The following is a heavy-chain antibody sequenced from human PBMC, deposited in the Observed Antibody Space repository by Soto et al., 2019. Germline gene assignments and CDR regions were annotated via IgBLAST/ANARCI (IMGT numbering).Heavy chain of an antibody. D-gene: IGHD6-19*01. Sequence: PSETLSLTCAVSSGSFSGYYWSWIRQPPGKGLEWIGEINHSGSTNYNPSLKSRVTISVDTSKNQFSLKLSSVTAADTAVYYCARAMYSSGWYLDWFDPWGQGTLVTVSS. CDR2: INHSGST. V-gene: IGHV4-34*01. CDR3: ARAMYSSGWYLDWFDP. J-gene: IGHJ5*02. CDR1: SGSFSGYY.